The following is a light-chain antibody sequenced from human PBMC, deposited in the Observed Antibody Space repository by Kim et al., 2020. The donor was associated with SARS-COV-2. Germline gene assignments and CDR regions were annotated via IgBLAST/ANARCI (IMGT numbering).Light chain of an antibody. CDR1: SSNIGTNT. CDR3: GAWDDTLKGYV. V-gene: IGLV1-44*01. CDR2: TTN. Sequence: GHSVTLSCSGSSSNIGTNTINWYQQLPGTAPKLLIYTTNQRPSGVPDRFSGSKSGTSASLAISGLQSEDEGDYYCGAWDDTLKGYVFGTGTKVTVL. J-gene: IGLJ1*01.